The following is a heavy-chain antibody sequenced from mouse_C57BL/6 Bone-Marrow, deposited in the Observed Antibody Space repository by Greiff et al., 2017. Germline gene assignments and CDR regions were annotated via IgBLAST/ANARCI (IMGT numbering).Heavy chain of an antibody. CDR2: ISSGGSYT. V-gene: IGHV5-6*01. CDR3: ARQGVWGNDVGYAMDY. J-gene: IGHJ4*01. CDR1: GFTFSSYG. D-gene: IGHD2-2*01. Sequence: EVKVVESGGDLVKPGGSLKLSCAASGFTFSSYGMSWVRQTPDKRLEWVATISSGGSYTYYPDSVKGRFTISRDNAKNTLYLQMSSLKSEDTAMYYCARQGVWGNDVGYAMDYWGQGTSVTVSS.